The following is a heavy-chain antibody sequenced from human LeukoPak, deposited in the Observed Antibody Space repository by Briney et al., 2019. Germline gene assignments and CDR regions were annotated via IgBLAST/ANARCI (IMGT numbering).Heavy chain of an antibody. Sequence: ASVKVSCKASGYTFTGYYMHWVRQAPGQGLEWMGWINPNSGGTNYAQKFQGRVTMTRDTSISTAYMELSRLRSDDTAVYYCARDPSHYYGSGSYDRDAFDIWGQGTMVTVSS. J-gene: IGHJ3*02. D-gene: IGHD3-10*01. CDR2: INPNSGGT. CDR3: ARDPSHYYGSGSYDRDAFDI. V-gene: IGHV1-2*02. CDR1: GYTFTGYY.